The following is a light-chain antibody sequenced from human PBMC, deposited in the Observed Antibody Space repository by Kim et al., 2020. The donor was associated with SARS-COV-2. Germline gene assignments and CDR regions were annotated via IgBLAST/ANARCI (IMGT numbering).Light chain of an antibody. CDR1: QDINIF. V-gene: IGKV1-33*01. CDR2: DAS. J-gene: IGKJ2*01. CDR3: QQYADLPYT. Sequence: DIQMTQSPSSLSASVGDRVTITCQASQDINIFLNWYQQKPGKAPNFLIYDASSLKTGVPSRFSGSGSGTHFTFTISSLQPEDIGTCYCQQYADLPYTFGQGTKLEI.